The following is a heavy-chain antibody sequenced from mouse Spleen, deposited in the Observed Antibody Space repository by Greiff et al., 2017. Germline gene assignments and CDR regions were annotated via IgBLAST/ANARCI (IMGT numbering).Heavy chain of an antibody. CDR1: GYTFTSYG. V-gene: IGHV1-81*01. D-gene: IGHD3-3*01. CDR2: IYPRSGNT. J-gene: IGHJ3*01. Sequence: VQLQESGAELARPGASVKLSCKASGYTFTSYGISWVKQRTGQGLEWIGEIYPRSGNTYYNEKFKGKATLTADKSSSTAYMELRSLTSEDSAVYFCARDAGTGFAYWGQGTLVTVSA. CDR3: ARDAGTGFAY.